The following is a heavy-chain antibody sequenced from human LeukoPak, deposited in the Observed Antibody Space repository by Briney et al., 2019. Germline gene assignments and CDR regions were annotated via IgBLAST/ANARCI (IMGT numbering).Heavy chain of an antibody. CDR3: ARVEVEDGYNFGPGAFDI. J-gene: IGHJ3*02. Sequence: GGSLKLSCAASGFTFSSYAMHWVRQAPGKGLEWVAVISYDGSNKYYADSVKGRFTISRDNSKNTLYLQMNSLRAEDTAVYYCARVEVEDGYNFGPGAFDIWGQGTMVTVSS. V-gene: IGHV3-30*04. CDR1: GFTFSSYA. CDR2: ISYDGSNK. D-gene: IGHD5-24*01.